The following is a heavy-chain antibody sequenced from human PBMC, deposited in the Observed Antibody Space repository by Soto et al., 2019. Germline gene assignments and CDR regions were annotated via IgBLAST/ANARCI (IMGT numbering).Heavy chain of an antibody. CDR1: GCTFSSYA. CDR3: ARVTELTISAAGMGVMDV. CDR2: ISGSGGST. J-gene: IGHJ6*02. D-gene: IGHD6-25*01. Sequence: PGGSLRLSCAASGCTFSSYAMSWVRQAPGKGVEWASAISGSGGSTYYADSVKGRFTISRDNAKNTLYLQMNSLRAEDTAVYYCARVTELTISAAGMGVMDVWGQGTTVTVSS. V-gene: IGHV3-23*01.